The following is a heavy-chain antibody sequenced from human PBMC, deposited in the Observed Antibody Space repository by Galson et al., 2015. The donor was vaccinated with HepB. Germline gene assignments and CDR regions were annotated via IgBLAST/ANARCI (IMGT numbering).Heavy chain of an antibody. CDR3: ANAQGNYYDSSGFDAFDI. CDR2: ISGSGGST. V-gene: IGHV3-23*01. Sequence: SLRLSCAASGFTFSSYAMSWVRQAPGKGLEWVSAISGSGGSTYYADSVKGRFTISRDNSKNTLYLQMNSLRAEDTAVYYCANAQGNYYDSSGFDAFDIWGQGTMVTVSS. D-gene: IGHD3-22*01. J-gene: IGHJ3*02. CDR1: GFTFSSYA.